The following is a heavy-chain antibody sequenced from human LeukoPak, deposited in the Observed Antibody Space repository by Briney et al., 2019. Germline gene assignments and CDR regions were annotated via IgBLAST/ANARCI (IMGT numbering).Heavy chain of an antibody. CDR3: AREDTAMVRSFDY. Sequence: GGSLRLSCAASGFTFSDYYMTWVRQAPGKGLEWVSYISSSGSTIYYADSVKGRFTISRDNAKNSLYLQMNSLRAEDTAVYYCAREDTAMVRSFDYWGQGTLVTVSS. D-gene: IGHD5-18*01. J-gene: IGHJ4*02. CDR2: ISSSGSTI. CDR1: GFTFSDYY. V-gene: IGHV3-11*04.